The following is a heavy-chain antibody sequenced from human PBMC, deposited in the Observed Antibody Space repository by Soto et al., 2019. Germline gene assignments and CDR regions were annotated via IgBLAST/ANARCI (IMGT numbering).Heavy chain of an antibody. Sequence: RRLSCAASGFTFTNYGMHWVRQAPGKGLEWVAVIWYDGSNRFYADSVKGRFTISKDNSQNMLYLQMHSLRPEDTAVYYCTRDPYGGSRYYFDSWGQGTMVTVSS. CDR1: GFTFTNYG. CDR2: IWYDGSNR. CDR3: TRDPYGGSRYYFDS. V-gene: IGHV3-33*01. J-gene: IGHJ4*02. D-gene: IGHD1-26*01.